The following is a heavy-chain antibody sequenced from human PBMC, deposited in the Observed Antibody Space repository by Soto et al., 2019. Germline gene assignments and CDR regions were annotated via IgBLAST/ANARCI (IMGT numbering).Heavy chain of an antibody. D-gene: IGHD3-22*01. CDR2: ISYDGSNK. CDR1: GFTFSSYG. CDR3: ATRPSPIVVDRIRGYYYYGMDV. Sequence: PGGSLRLSCEASGFTFSSYGIHWVRQAPGKGLEWVAVISYDGSNKYYVDSVKGRFTISRDNSKNTLYLQMNSLRAEDTAVYYCATRPSPIVVDRIRGYYYYGMDVWGQGTTVTVSS. J-gene: IGHJ6*02. V-gene: IGHV3-30*03.